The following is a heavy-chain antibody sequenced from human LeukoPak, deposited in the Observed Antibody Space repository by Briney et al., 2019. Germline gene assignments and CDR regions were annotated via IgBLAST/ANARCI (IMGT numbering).Heavy chain of an antibody. Sequence: GGSLRLSCAVSGITVSSYYITWVRQAPGKGLEWVSIIYGGGTTYYTDSVKGRFTISRDSSKNTVYLQMYSLRAEDTAVYFCAKLTDFWGRGTLVTVSS. D-gene: IGHD3-9*01. J-gene: IGHJ2*01. V-gene: IGHV3-53*01. CDR2: IYGGGTT. CDR1: GITVSSYY. CDR3: AKLTDF.